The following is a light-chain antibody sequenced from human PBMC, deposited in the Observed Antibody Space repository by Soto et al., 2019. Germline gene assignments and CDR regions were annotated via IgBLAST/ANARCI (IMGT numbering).Light chain of an antibody. Sequence: QSVLTQPASVSGSPGQSITISCTGTSCDVGSYNLVSWYQQHPGKAPKLMIYEVSKRPSGVSNRFSGSKSGNTASLTITGLQAEDEAIYYCCSYAGSSNVGVFGGGTKLTVL. V-gene: IGLV2-23*02. CDR1: SCDVGSYNL. CDR2: EVS. CDR3: CSYAGSSNVGV. J-gene: IGLJ3*02.